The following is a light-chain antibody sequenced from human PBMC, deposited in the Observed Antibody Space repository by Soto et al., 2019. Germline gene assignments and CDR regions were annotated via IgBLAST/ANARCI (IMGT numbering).Light chain of an antibody. V-gene: IGKV3-11*01. CDR2: DAS. CDR1: QSVSSY. J-gene: IGKJ4*01. CDR3: QQRSNWPST. Sequence: EIVLTQSPATLSLSPGERATLSCRASQSVSSYLAWYQQKPGQAPRLLIYDASNRATGIPARFSGSGSGTAFALTISSLEPEDFAVYYYQQRSNWPSTFGGGTKVEIK.